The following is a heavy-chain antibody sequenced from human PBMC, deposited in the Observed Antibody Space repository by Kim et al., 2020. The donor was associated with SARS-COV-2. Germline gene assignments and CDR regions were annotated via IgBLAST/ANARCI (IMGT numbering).Heavy chain of an antibody. CDR1: GFIFSRHS. J-gene: IGHJ6*01. Sequence: GGSLRLSCAASGFIFSRHSMNWVRQAPGKGLEFVSYISKSGSSMYYADSVKGRFTISRDNAKNLLYLQMSSLRADDTAMYYCARDRIGDDAAYY. CDR2: ISKSGSSM. D-gene: IGHD1-1*01. CDR3: ARDRIGDDAAYY. V-gene: IGHV3-48*01.